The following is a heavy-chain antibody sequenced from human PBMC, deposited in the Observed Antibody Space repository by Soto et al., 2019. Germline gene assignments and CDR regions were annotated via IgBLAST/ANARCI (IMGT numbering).Heavy chain of an antibody. CDR1: GFTFSSYA. V-gene: IGHV3-30-3*01. CDR2: ISYDGSNK. J-gene: IGHJ2*01. CDR3: ARAGGRDDCGGGYGGL. Sequence: QVQLVESGGGVVQPGRSLRLSCAASGFTFSSYAMHWVRQAPGKGLEWVAVISYDGSNKCYADSVKGRFTISRDNSKNTLYLQMNSLRAEDTAVYYCARAGGRDDCGGGYGGLWGRGTLVTVSS. D-gene: IGHD4-17*01.